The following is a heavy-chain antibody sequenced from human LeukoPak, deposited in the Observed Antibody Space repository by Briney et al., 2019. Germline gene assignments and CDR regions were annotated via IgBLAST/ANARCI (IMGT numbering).Heavy chain of an antibody. V-gene: IGHV3-30*03. CDR2: ISYDGSNK. J-gene: IGHJ5*02. CDR1: GFTFSSYG. Sequence: GGSLRLSCAASGFTFSSYGMHWVRQAPGKGLEWVAVISYDGSNKYYADSVKGRFTISRDNAKNTLYLQMNSLRVEDTAVYYCARDGSSWSNWLDPWGQGTLVTVSS. CDR3: ARDGSSWSNWLDP. D-gene: IGHD6-13*01.